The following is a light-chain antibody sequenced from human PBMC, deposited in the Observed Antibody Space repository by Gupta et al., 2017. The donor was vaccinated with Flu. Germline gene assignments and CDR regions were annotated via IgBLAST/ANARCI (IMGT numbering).Light chain of an antibody. J-gene: IGLJ3*02. CDR3: QSYDSSLSGSV. CDR1: ISNIGASYV. CDR2: GNS. V-gene: IGLV1-40*01. Sequence: HSVLTQPPSLSGAPAQSVTMSCAGRISNIGASYVVHWYQQLPGTAPKLLIYGNSNRPSGVPDRFSGSKSGTSASLAITGLQAEDEADYYCQSYDSSLSGSVFGGGTKLTVL.